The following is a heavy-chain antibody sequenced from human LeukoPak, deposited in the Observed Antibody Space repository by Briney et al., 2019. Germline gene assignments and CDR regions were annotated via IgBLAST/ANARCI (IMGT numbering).Heavy chain of an antibody. J-gene: IGHJ4*02. V-gene: IGHV3-11*01. D-gene: IGHD6-6*01. CDR3: AGHARGSYLVY. CDR2: ISSTSPRAI. Sequence: PGGSLRLSCAAPGFTFSDYYMSWIRQAPGKGLEWVSLISSTSPRAISYGDSVKGRFTTSRDDAKDSLFLQMNNLRVEDTAMYYCAGHARGSYLVYWGQGILVTVSA. CDR1: GFTFSDYY.